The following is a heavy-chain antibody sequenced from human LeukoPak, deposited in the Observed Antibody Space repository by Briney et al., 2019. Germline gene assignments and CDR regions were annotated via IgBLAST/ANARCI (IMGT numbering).Heavy chain of an antibody. D-gene: IGHD3-3*01. V-gene: IGHV4-34*01. Sequence: SETLSLTCAVYGGSFSGHYWSWIRQPPGKGLEWIGEIYHSGSTNYNPPLKSRVTISVDPSKYQFSLKLSSVTAADTALYYCARGYYDFWSGYSTRLYNWFDPWGEGTLVTVS. CDR1: GGSFSGHY. CDR2: IYHSGST. J-gene: IGHJ5*02. CDR3: ARGYYDFWSGYSTRLYNWFDP.